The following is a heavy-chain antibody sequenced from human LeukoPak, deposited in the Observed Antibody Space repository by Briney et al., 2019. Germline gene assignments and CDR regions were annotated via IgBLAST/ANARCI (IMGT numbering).Heavy chain of an antibody. CDR1: GYTFTSYA. D-gene: IGHD2-2*01. CDR2: INAGNGNT. V-gene: IGHV1-3*01. J-gene: IGHJ3*02. CDR3: ARNCSSNSCSGAFDI. Sequence: VASVKVSCKASGYTFTSYAMHWVRQAPGQRLEWMGWINAGNGNTKYSQKFQGRVTITRNTSASTAYMELSSLRSEDTAVYYCARNCSSNSCSGAFDIWGQGTMVTVSS.